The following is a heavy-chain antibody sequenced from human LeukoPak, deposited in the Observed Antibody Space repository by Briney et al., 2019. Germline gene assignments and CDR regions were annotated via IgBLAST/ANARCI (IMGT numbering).Heavy chain of an antibody. Sequence: ASVTVSCKASGYTFTSYAMNWVRQAPGQGLEWMGWINTNTGNPTYAQGFTGRFVFSLDTSVSTAYLQISSLKAEDTAVYYCARAYCGGDCGGSPLLDYWGQGTLVTVSS. D-gene: IGHD2-21*02. CDR1: GYTFTSYA. J-gene: IGHJ4*02. CDR3: ARAYCGGDCGGSPLLDY. V-gene: IGHV7-4-1*02. CDR2: INTNTGNP.